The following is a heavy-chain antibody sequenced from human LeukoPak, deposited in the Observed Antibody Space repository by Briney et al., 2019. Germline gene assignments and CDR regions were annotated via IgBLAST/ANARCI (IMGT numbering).Heavy chain of an antibody. J-gene: IGHJ5*02. Sequence: GGSLRLSCAASGFSFSSYGMHWVRQAPGKGLEWVAVISYDGSNKYHADSVKGRFTISRDNSKNTLYLQMNSLRVEDMAVYYCAKGGIPDDPWGQGTLVTVSS. V-gene: IGHV3-30*18. CDR2: ISYDGSNK. CDR1: GFSFSSYG. D-gene: IGHD2-21*01. CDR3: AKGGIPDDP.